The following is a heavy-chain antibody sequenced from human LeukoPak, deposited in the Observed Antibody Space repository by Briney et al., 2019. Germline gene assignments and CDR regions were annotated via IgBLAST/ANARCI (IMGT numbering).Heavy chain of an antibody. V-gene: IGHV1-24*01. CDR3: ATEGVITLFGASGMDV. CDR1: GYTLTELS. D-gene: IGHD3-10*02. CDR2: FDPEDGET. Sequence: EASVKVSCKVSGYTLTELSMHWVRQAPGKGLEWMGGFDPEDGETIYAQKFQSRVTMTEDTSTDTAYMELSSLRSEDTAVYYCATEGVITLFGASGMDVWGQGTTVTVSS. J-gene: IGHJ6*02.